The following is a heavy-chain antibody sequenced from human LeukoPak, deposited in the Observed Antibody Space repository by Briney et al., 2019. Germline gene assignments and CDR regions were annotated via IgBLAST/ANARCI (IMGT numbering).Heavy chain of an antibody. CDR2: IYTTGTT. Sequence: PSEALSLTCTVSGGSISSSYWSWIRQPAGKGLEWIGIIYTTGTTNYNPSLKSRASMSIDTSKNQFSLKLRSVTAADTAVYYCARTLWQYYFDYWGQGTLVTVSS. D-gene: IGHD3-10*01. CDR3: ARTLWQYYFDY. CDR1: GGSISSSY. J-gene: IGHJ4*02. V-gene: IGHV4-4*07.